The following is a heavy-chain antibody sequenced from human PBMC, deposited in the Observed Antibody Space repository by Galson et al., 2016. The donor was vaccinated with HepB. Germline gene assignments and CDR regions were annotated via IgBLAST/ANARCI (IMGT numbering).Heavy chain of an antibody. Sequence: TLSLTCTVSGASISSGDYFWTWIRQHPGKGLEWIGYIHYSGNTYYNPSLKSRVTISVDTSKNQFSLKLNSVTAADTAVYYCVTKTRTHSSTRRGDDYWGQGTLVTVSS. J-gene: IGHJ4*02. CDR1: GASISSGDYF. D-gene: IGHD1-14*01. V-gene: IGHV4-30-4*08. CDR2: IHYSGNT. CDR3: VTKTRTHSSTRRGDDY.